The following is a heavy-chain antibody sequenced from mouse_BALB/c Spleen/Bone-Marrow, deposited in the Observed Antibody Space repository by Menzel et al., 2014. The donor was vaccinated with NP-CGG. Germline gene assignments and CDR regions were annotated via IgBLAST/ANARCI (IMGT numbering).Heavy chain of an antibody. CDR3: TIRYYAMDY. CDR1: GYTFTRYT. D-gene: IGHD1-1*01. J-gene: IGHJ4*01. V-gene: IGHV1-4*01. CDR2: INPSSAYT. Sequence: VKLQESGAELARPGASVKMSCQASGYTFTRYTMHWEKQRPGQGLGWIGYINPSSAYTNYNQKFKDKATLTADKSSSTAYMQLSSLTSEDSAVYYCTIRYYAMDYWGQGTSVTVSS.